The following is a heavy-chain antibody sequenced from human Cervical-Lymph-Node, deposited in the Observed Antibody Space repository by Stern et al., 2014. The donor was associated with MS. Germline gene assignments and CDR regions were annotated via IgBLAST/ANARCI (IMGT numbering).Heavy chain of an antibody. D-gene: IGHD3-9*01. CDR2: IYTSGST. CDR1: GGSISSGSYY. Sequence: QVQLQESGPGLVKPSQTLSLTCTVSGGSISSGSYYWSWIRQPAGTGLEWIGRIYTSGSTNYNPSLKSRVTISVDTSKNQFSLKLSSVTAADTAVYYCARDCRLRYFDNYGMDVWGQGTTVTVSS. J-gene: IGHJ6*02. V-gene: IGHV4-61*02. CDR3: ARDCRLRYFDNYGMDV.